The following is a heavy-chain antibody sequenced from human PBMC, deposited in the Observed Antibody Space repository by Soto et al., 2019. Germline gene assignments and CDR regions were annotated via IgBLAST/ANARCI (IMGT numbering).Heavy chain of an antibody. CDR1: GFTFDDYA. Sequence: EVQLVESGGGLVQPGRSLRLSCAASGFTFDDYAMHWVRQAPGKGLEWVSGISWNSGSIGYADSVKGRFTISRDNAKNSLYLPMNSLRAEDTALYYCAKDRFGYTQLSYCDYWGQGTRVTVPS. CDR3: AKDRFGYTQLSYCDY. CDR2: ISWNSGSI. J-gene: IGHJ4*02. V-gene: IGHV3-9*01. D-gene: IGHD6-13*01.